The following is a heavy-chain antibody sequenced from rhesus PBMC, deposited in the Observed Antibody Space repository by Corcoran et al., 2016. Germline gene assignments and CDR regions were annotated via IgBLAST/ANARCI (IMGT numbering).Heavy chain of an antibody. CDR2: IYGGAGRT. Sequence: QLQLQESGPGLVKPSETLSLTCGVSGGSISSSDWWSWIRQSPGKGLEWIGSIYGGAGRTPYIPSLKSRVTISTATSKNQFSLRLSSVTAADTAIYYCVRDYYSGSLGYFDYWGQGVLVTVSA. J-gene: IGHJ4*01. CDR3: VRDYYSGSLGYFDY. D-gene: IGHD3-16*01. V-gene: IGHV4-93*01. CDR1: GGSISSSDW.